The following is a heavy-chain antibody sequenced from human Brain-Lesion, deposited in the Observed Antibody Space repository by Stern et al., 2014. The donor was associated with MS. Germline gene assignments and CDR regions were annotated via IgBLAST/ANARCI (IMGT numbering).Heavy chain of an antibody. CDR3: ARRGDSSSSGFDY. CDR1: GYRFTSNW. V-gene: IGHV5-51*01. CDR2: IWPGDSDT. Sequence: EVHLVESGAEVKKPGESLKISCKGSGYRFTSNWIGWVRQMPGKGPEWMGIIWPGDSDTRYSPSFQGQVTISADKSISTAYLQWSSLQASDTAMYYCARRGDSSSSGFDYWGQGTLVIVSS. J-gene: IGHJ4*02. D-gene: IGHD6-6*01.